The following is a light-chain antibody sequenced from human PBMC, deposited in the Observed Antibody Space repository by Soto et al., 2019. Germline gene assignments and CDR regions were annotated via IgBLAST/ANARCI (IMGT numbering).Light chain of an antibody. Sequence: IQMTQSPSTLSASVGDRFTIAFRASQSISSWLAWYQQKPGKAPKLLIYAASTLQSGVPSRFNGSGSGTEFTFSITSLQPEDFGTYYCQQWYMGWTFGQGTKVDIK. V-gene: IGKV1-5*01. J-gene: IGKJ1*01. CDR1: QSISSW. CDR3: QQWYMGWT. CDR2: AAS.